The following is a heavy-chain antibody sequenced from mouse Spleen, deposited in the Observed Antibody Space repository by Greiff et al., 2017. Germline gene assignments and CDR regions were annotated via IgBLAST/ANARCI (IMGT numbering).Heavy chain of an antibody. D-gene: IGHD2-4*01. J-gene: IGHJ3*01. CDR2: ISYSGST. CDR3: ARWITGWFAY. Sequence: EVHLVESGPGLVKPSQSLSLTCTVTGYSITSDYAWNWIRQFPGNKLEWMGYISYSGSTSYNPSLKSRISITRDTSKNQFFLQLNSVTTEDTATYYCARWITGWFAYWGQGTLVTVSA. CDR1: GYSITSDYA. V-gene: IGHV3-2*02.